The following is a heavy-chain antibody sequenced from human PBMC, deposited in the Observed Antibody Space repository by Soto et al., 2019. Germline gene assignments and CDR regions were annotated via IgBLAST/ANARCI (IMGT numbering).Heavy chain of an antibody. CDR2: MNPNSGNT. D-gene: IGHD3-10*01. CDR1: GYTFTSYD. V-gene: IGHV1-8*01. J-gene: IGHJ4*02. CDR3: AITHLRFGEHHY. Sequence: ASVKVSCKASGYTFTSYDINWVRQATGQGLEWMGRMNPNSGNTGYAQKFQGRVTMTRNTSISTAYMELSSLRSEDTAVYYCAITHLRFGEHHYWGQGTLVTVSS.